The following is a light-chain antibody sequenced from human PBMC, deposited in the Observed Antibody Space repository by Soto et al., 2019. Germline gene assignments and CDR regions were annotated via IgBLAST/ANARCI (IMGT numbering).Light chain of an antibody. J-gene: IGLJ2*01. CDR1: SSNIGSNT. CDR3: AAWDDILNGVL. Sequence: QSVLTQPPSASGTPGQRVIISCSGSSSNIGSNTVNWYQQIPGTAPKLLIYSYNQRPSGDPDRFSGSKSDTSASLAISGLQSEDEAEYYCAAWDDILNGVLFGGGTKLTVL. V-gene: IGLV1-44*01. CDR2: SYN.